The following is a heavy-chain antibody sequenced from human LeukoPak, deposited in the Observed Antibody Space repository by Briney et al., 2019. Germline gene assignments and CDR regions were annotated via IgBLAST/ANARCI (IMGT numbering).Heavy chain of an antibody. D-gene: IGHD3-22*01. V-gene: IGHV3-11*04. J-gene: IGHJ5*02. Sequence: KPGGSLLLSCAASGFTFSDYYMGWIRQAPGKGLEGVSYISSSGSTIYYADSVKGRFTISRDNAKNSLYLQMNSLRAEDTAVYYCARTIVVVTRRFDPWGQGTLVTVSS. CDR3: ARTIVVVTRRFDP. CDR2: ISSSGSTI. CDR1: GFTFSDYY.